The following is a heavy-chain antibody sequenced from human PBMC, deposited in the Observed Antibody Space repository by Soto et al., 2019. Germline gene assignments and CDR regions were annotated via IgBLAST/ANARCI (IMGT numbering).Heavy chain of an antibody. Sequence: GGSLRLSCAASGFTFSSYAMSWVRQAPGKGLEWVSAISGSGGSTYYADSVKGRFTISRDNSKNTLYLQMNSLRAEDTAVYYCAKDPADSSGYYYNDAFDIWGKGTMVTVS. V-gene: IGHV3-23*01. CDR2: ISGSGGST. J-gene: IGHJ3*02. CDR1: GFTFSSYA. D-gene: IGHD3-22*01. CDR3: AKDPADSSGYYYNDAFDI.